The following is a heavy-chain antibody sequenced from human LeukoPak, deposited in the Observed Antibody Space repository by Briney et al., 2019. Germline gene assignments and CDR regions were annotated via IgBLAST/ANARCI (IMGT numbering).Heavy chain of an antibody. CDR2: MNSDGTTT. V-gene: IGHV3-74*01. CDR3: AKGPTVAKPDYFDY. Sequence: GGSLRLSCAASGFSSSDYWMHWVRHAPGKGLVWVSRMNSDGTTTNYADSVKGRFTISRDNAKNTLYLQMNSLRAEDTAVYYCAKGPTVAKPDYFDYWGQGTLVTVSS. D-gene: IGHD5-12*01. CDR1: GFSSSDYW. J-gene: IGHJ4*02.